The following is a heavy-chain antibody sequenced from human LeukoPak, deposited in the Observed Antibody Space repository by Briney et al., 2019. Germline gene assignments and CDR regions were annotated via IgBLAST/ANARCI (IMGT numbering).Heavy chain of an antibody. V-gene: IGHV3-53*01. CDR2: IYSGGST. D-gene: IGHD3-22*01. CDR1: GFPVSSNY. Sequence: PGGSLRLSCSASGFPVSSNYMSWVRQAPGKGLEWVSVIYSGGSTYYADSVKGRFTISRDNSKNTLYLQMNSLRAEDTAVYYCARTYYYDSSGYSYYFDYWGQGTLVTVSS. J-gene: IGHJ4*02. CDR3: ARTYYYDSSGYSYYFDY.